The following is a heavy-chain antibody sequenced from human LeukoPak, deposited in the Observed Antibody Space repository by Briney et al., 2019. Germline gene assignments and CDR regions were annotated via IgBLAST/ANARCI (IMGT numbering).Heavy chain of an antibody. CDR1: GFTFDDYG. J-gene: IGHJ3*02. CDR3: ARVLNTAFDI. D-gene: IGHD2-2*02. V-gene: IGHV3-20*04. Sequence: GGSLRLSCAASGFTFDDYGMSWVRQAPGKGLEWVSGIDRNGDSTGYADSVKGRFTISRDNSKNTLYLQMNSLRAEDTAVYYCARVLNTAFDIWGQGTMVTVSS. CDR2: IDRNGDST.